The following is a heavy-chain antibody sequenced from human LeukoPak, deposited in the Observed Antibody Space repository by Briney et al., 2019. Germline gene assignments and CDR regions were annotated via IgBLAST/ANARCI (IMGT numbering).Heavy chain of an antibody. V-gene: IGHV4-4*02. CDR1: GVSINSRFW. Sequence: SETLSLTCTVSGVSINSRFWWTWVRQPPGKGLEWVGQSHHIGYLKYNPSLRGRVTISVDNSKNHFSLELNSVTAADTALYYCVSEKDYSHPNYFDTWGQGILVTVSS. D-gene: IGHD4-11*01. J-gene: IGHJ5*02. CDR2: SHHIGYL. CDR3: VSEKDYSHPNYFDT.